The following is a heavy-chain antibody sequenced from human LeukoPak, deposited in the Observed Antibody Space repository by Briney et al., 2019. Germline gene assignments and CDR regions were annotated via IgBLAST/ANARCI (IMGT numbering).Heavy chain of an antibody. D-gene: IGHD3-22*01. CDR2: ISASGGST. J-gene: IGHJ4*02. V-gene: IGHV3-23*01. CDR1: AFSFSNYN. CDR3: AKARSDISGYLGG. Sequence: GRSLRLSCAASAFSFSNYNMNCVRQAPGEGLEWVSGISASGGSTYYTDSVKGRFTTSRDNSKKTLYLQMNSLRAEDTDVYYCAKARSDISGYLGGWGQGTLVTVSS.